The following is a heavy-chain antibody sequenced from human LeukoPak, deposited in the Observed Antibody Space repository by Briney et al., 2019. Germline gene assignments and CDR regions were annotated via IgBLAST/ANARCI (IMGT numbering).Heavy chain of an antibody. V-gene: IGHV1-69*13. CDR3: ARGGPSVYDSSGYYFDY. CDR2: IIPIFGTA. CDR1: GGTFSSYA. J-gene: IGHJ4*02. Sequence: SVKVSCKASGGTFSSYAISWVRQAPGQGLEWMGGIIPIFGTANYAQKFQGRVTITADESTSTAYMELSSLRSEDTAVYYCARGGPSVYDSSGYYFDYWGQGALVTVSS. D-gene: IGHD3-22*01.